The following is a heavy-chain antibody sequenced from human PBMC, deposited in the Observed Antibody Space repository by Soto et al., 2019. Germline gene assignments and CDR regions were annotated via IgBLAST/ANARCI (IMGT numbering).Heavy chain of an antibody. D-gene: IGHD2-15*01. J-gene: IGHJ5*02. Sequence: SETLSLTCAVYGGSFSGYVCSWFRQPPGKGLRWFGQLYLSAITYYNPSLTIRVTLSVDTSTPQFSLNLRSVTSADTAVYYCGRIPSPWGQGTLVTVSS. CDR3: GRIPSP. V-gene: IGHV4-34*01. CDR1: GGSFSGYV. CDR2: LYLSAIT.